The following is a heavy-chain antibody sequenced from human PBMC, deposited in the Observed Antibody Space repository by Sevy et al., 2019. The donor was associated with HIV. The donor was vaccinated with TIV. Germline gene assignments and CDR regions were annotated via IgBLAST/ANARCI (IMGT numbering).Heavy chain of an antibody. V-gene: IGHV3-23*01. J-gene: IGHJ6*03. D-gene: IGHD3-22*01. CDR1: GFSFDSYG. CDR2: ISGSGTRT. CDR3: AKGGGGHYDPDEIGYYFYYYNMDV. Sequence: GGSLRLSCAVSGFSFDSYGMTWVRQAPGKGLEWVSGISGSGTRTYYADSVKGRFIISRDNSKNTLYLQMKSLRSEDTAIYYGAKGGGGHYDPDEIGYYFYYYNMDVWGKGTTVTVSS.